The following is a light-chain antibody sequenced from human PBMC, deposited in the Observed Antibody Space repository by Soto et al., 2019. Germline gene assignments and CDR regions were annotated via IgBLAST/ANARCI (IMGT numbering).Light chain of an antibody. CDR1: KGISNW. V-gene: IGKV1-12*01. Sequence: DIQMTQSPSSVSASVGDSLTITCRTRKGISNWLAWYQQKPGKAPKLLIYAASTLQSGVPSRFSGSGSGTDFTLTISILQPEDFATYYCQQANSFSLTFGGGTKVEIK. CDR2: AAS. J-gene: IGKJ4*01. CDR3: QQANSFSLT.